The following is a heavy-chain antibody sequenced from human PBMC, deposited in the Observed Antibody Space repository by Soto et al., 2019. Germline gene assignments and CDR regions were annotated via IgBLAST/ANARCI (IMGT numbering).Heavy chain of an antibody. D-gene: IGHD3-10*01. CDR1: GYTFTSYG. J-gene: IGHJ4*02. Sequence: QVQLVQSGAEVKKPGASVKVSCKASGYTFTSYGISWVRQAPGQGLEWMGWISAYNGNTNYAQKLQGRVNMTTDTSRSTAYMELWRLMSDVTAVYYCAREPLWFGDEGYFDYWGQGTLVTVSS. CDR3: AREPLWFGDEGYFDY. CDR2: ISAYNGNT. V-gene: IGHV1-18*01.